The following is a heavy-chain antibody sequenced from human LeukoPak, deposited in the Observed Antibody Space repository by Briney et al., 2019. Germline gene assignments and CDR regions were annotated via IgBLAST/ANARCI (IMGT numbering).Heavy chain of an antibody. V-gene: IGHV1-69*06. CDR1: GASFSSYT. CDR2: IITSFGAA. D-gene: IGHD6-13*01. CDR3: ARSAAATGFSAEGY. Sequence: GASVKLSCKASGASFSSYTISWLRQPPGQGLERMWGIITSFGAANYAQKFQGRVTITAYRYTTTDYMELSSLRSEDTAVYYCARSAAATGFSAEGYWGQGTLVTVSS. J-gene: IGHJ4*02.